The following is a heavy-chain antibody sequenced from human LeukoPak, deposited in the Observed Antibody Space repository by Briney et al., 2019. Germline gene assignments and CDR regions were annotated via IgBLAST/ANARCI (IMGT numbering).Heavy chain of an antibody. CDR1: GFTFSTYS. D-gene: IGHD3-16*01. V-gene: IGHV3-23*01. Sequence: HSGGSLRLSCAASGFTFSTYSMCWVRQAPGKGLQWVSAISGTGDRTYYADSVKGRFTVSRDNSKNTLYLQMNSLRAEDTAVYYCAKDHITGGLYLENWGLGTLVTVSS. CDR3: AKDHITGGLYLEN. J-gene: IGHJ4*02. CDR2: ISGTGDRT.